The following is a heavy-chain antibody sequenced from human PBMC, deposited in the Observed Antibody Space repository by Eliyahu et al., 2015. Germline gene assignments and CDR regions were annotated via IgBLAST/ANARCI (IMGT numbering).Heavy chain of an antibody. CDR3: ARKGAGDYFDY. CDR1: GFSLSITGAA. J-gene: IGHJ4*02. D-gene: IGHD4/OR15-4a*01. V-gene: IGHV2-5*02. Sequence: QITLKESGPALVRPTQTLTLTCTFSGFSLSITGAAVGWIRQPPGKALEWVALIYWDDDQRYSPSLKTRVTITKDTSKSQVVLTMTEMDPVDTGTYYCARKGAGDYFDYWGQGTPVAVSS. CDR2: IYWDDDQ.